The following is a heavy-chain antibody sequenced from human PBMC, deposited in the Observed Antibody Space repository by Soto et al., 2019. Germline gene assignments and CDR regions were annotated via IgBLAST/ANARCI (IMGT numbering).Heavy chain of an antibody. CDR1: GGSFSGYY. CDR3: ARDKITGLFDY. V-gene: IGHV4-34*01. CDR2: INHSGST. Sequence: QVQLQQWGAGLLKPSETLSLTCAVYGGSFSGYYWTWIRQPPGTGLEWIGEINHSGSTNYNPSLKRRVTISVDTSKNQFSLKLTSATAADTAVYYCARDKITGLFDYWGQGTLVTVSS. J-gene: IGHJ4*02. D-gene: IGHD2-8*02.